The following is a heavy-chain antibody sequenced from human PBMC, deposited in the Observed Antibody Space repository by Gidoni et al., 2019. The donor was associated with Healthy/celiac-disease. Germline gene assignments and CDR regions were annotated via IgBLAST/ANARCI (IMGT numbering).Heavy chain of an antibody. CDR3: ARGRSRGSGAFDY. Sequence: QAQLQESGPGLVKPSETLSLTCTPSGGAISSYYWSWIRQPPGKGLGWTGYIYYSGSTNYNPSLKSRVTISVDTSKNQFSLKLSSVTAADTAVYYCARGRSRGSGAFDYWGQGTLVTVSS. V-gene: IGHV4-59*01. J-gene: IGHJ4*02. CDR2: IYYSGST. D-gene: IGHD1-26*01. CDR1: GGAISSYY.